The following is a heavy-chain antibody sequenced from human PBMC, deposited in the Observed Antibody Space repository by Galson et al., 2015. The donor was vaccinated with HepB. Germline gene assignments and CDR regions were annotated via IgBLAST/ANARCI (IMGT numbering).Heavy chain of an antibody. CDR1: GFTFNNYA. Sequence: SLRLSCAASGFTFNNYAMHWVRQAPGKGLEWVAFISFDGKKRYYADSVRGRFTISRDNSKNTLYLQLNSLRPEDTAVYYCARDPVGLIVIVMPWGPYFDNWAREPWSPSPQ. D-gene: IGHD2-21*01. J-gene: IGHJ4*02. V-gene: IGHV3-30*04. CDR3: ARDPVGLIVIVMPWGPYFDN. CDR2: ISFDGKKR.